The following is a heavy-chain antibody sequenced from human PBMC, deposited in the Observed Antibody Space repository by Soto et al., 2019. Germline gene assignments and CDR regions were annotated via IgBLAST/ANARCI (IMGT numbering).Heavy chain of an antibody. D-gene: IGHD6-19*01. CDR3: ATWTQWLVSADAFDI. J-gene: IGHJ3*02. CDR2: ISSSSYI. Sequence: GGSLRLSCAASGFTFSSYSMNWVRQAPGKGLEWVSSISSSSYIYYADSVKGRFTISRDNAKNSLYLQMNSLRAEDTAVYYCATWTQWLVSADAFDIWGQGTMVTVSS. V-gene: IGHV3-21*01. CDR1: GFTFSSYS.